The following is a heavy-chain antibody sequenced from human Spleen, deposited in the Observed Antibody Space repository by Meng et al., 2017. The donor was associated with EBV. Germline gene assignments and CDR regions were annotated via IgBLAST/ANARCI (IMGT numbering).Heavy chain of an antibody. CDR2: ISGDNGNT. CDR1: GYRFTNYA. D-gene: IGHD2-21*02. CDR3: ARDSPGRGGDADY. J-gene: IGHJ4*02. V-gene: IGHV1-18*01. Sequence: QVQLVQSGPEFKKPGASMNVSCKASGYRFTNYAMTWVRQAPGQGLEWMGWISGDNGNTKYAQKIQGRVAMTTDTSTSTAYMELRSLRSDDTAVYYCARDSPGRGGDADYWGQGTLVTVPS.